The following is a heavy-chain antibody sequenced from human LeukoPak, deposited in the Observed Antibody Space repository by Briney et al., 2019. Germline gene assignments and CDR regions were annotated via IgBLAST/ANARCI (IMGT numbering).Heavy chain of an antibody. CDR2: IYPGDSDT. Sequence: HGESLKISCKGSGYIFSNYWIGWVRQMPGKGLEWMGIIYPGDSDTRYSPSFQGQVTISADKSISTAYLQWSSLKASDSAMYYCARREEATDYFDNWGQGTLVTVSS. J-gene: IGHJ4*02. CDR3: ARREEATDYFDN. V-gene: IGHV5-51*01. CDR1: GYIFSNYW.